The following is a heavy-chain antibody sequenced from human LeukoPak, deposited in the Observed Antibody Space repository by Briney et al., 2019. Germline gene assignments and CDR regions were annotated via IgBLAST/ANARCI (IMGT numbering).Heavy chain of an antibody. CDR3: ARRTVTASPFDY. D-gene: IGHD2-21*02. J-gene: IGHJ4*02. Sequence: SETLSLTCTVSGDSISSFYWGWIRQPPGKGPEWIGSIYYSGSTYYNPSLKSRVTISVDTSKNQFSLKLTSVTAADTAVYYCARRTVTASPFDYWGQGTLVTVSS. CDR1: GDSISSFY. V-gene: IGHV4-59*08. CDR2: IYYSGST.